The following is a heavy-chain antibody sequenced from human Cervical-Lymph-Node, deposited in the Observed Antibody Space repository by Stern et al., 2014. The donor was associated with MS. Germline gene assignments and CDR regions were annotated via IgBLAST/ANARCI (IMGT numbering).Heavy chain of an antibody. V-gene: IGHV1-18*01. D-gene: IGHD3-16*01. Sequence: QVQLVQSGSEVKKPGASVKVSCKASGYTFTNYGITWVRQAPGRGLEWMGWISAYNGDTNYAQNLQGRVTMTTDTSMTTAYMELRSLRSDDTAVYYCARTYVRAFDYWAREAWSPSPQ. CDR3: ARTYVRAFDY. CDR2: ISAYNGDT. CDR1: GYTFTNYG. J-gene: IGHJ4*02.